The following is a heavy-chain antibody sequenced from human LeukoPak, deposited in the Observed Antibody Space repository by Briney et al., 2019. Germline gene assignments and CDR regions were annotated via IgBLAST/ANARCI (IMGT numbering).Heavy chain of an antibody. CDR3: ARLRSAVVNNWFDP. CDR2: IYHNGNT. D-gene: IGHD3-22*01. CDR1: DCSISSDYY. Sequence: SETLSLTCVVSDCSISSDYYWGWIRQPPGKGLEWIGSIYHNGNTYYHPSLKSRATISVDTSKNQFSLKLSSVTAADTAVYYCARLRSAVVNNWFDPRGRGTLVTVSS. V-gene: IGHV4-38-2*01. J-gene: IGHJ5*02.